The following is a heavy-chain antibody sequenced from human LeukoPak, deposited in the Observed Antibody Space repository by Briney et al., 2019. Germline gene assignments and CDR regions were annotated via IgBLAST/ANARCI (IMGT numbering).Heavy chain of an antibody. Sequence: GASVKVSCKASGYTFTGYYMHWVRQAPGQGLEWMGWINPNSGGTNYAQKFQGRVTMTRDTSISTAYMELSRLRSDDTAVYYCASEAVGYYDSSGTTGWGQGTLVTVSS. J-gene: IGHJ4*02. D-gene: IGHD3-22*01. V-gene: IGHV1-2*02. CDR3: ASEAVGYYDSSGTTG. CDR2: INPNSGGT. CDR1: GYTFTGYY.